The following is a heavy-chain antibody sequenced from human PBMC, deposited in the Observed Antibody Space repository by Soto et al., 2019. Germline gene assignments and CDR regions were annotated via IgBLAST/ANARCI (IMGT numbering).Heavy chain of an antibody. CDR1: GGSISSYY. CDR3: ARAKGGRSGGYYYYGMDV. D-gene: IGHD3-10*01. CDR2: IYYSGST. Sequence: SETLSLTCTVSGGSISSYYCSWIRQPPWKGLEWIGYIYYSGSTNYNPSLKSRVTISVDTSKNQFSLKLSSVTAADTAVYYCARAKGGRSGGYYYYGMDVRGHGTKVKVSS. V-gene: IGHV4-59*01. J-gene: IGHJ6*02.